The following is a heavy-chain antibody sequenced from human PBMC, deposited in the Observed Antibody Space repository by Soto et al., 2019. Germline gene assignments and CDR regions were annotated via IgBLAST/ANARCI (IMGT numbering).Heavy chain of an antibody. V-gene: IGHV3-30-3*01. J-gene: IGHJ4*02. CDR3: ARDLLVCMDWFDY. D-gene: IGHD2-8*01. CDR1: GFTFSSYA. CDR2: ISYDGSNK. Sequence: QVQLVESGGGVVQPGRSLRLSCAASGFTFSSYAMHWVRQAPGKGLEWVAVISYDGSNKYYADSVKGRFTISRDNSKNTLYLQMSIMIAEDTAVYSCARDLLVCMDWFDYWVQGTLLTVSS.